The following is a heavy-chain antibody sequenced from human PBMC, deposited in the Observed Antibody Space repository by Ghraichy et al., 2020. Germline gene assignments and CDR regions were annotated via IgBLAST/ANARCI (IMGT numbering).Heavy chain of an antibody. V-gene: IGHV2-5*02. CDR3: ASLMKLGTNWFDP. D-gene: IGHD3-16*01. J-gene: IGHJ5*02. Sequence: SGPTPVKPTQTLTLTCTFSGFSLITSGVGVGWIRQPPGKALEWLALIYWDDHKEYSPSLKTRLTITKDTSKNQVVLTMSNVDPVDTGTYYCASLMKLGTNWFDPWGQGTLVTVSS. CDR2: IYWDDHK. CDR1: GFSLITSGVG.